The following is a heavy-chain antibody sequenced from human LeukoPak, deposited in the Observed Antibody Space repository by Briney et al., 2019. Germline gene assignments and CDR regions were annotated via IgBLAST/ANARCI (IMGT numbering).Heavy chain of an antibody. CDR3: ARDRGDPSYFDY. V-gene: IGHV3-21*01. Sequence: AGSLRLSCTASGFTFNGYSMNWVRQAPGKGLEWVSSINTSSSYIYYADSVKGRFTITRNNPNNSPYLQLTSLRAEDTAVYYCARDRGDPSYFDYWGQGTLVTVSS. J-gene: IGHJ4*02. CDR1: GFTFNGYS. D-gene: IGHD4-17*01. CDR2: INTSSSYI.